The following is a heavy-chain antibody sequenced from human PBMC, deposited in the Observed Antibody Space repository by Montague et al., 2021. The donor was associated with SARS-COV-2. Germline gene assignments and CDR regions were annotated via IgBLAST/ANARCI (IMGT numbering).Heavy chain of an antibody. CDR1: GFSLSTSGMC. D-gene: IGHD3-9*01. J-gene: IGHJ6*02. CDR3: ARMDILTGYYAYGMDV. V-gene: IGHV2-70*01. Sequence: PALVKPTQTLTLTCTFSGFSLSTSGMCVSWIRQPPGKALEWLALIDWDXDKYYSTSLKTRLTISKDTSKNQVVLTMTNMDPVDTAMYYCARMDILTGYYAYGMDVWGQRTTVTVSS. CDR2: IDWDXDK.